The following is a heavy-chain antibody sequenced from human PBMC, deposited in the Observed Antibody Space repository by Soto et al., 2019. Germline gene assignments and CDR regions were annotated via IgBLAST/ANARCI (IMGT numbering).Heavy chain of an antibody. V-gene: IGHV1-2*02. D-gene: IGHD3-16*01. CDR2: XNXXXGXT. CDR3: ARSGHIFAGVF. Sequence: ASVKVSCKASGYTFTGYDMHLVRQAPGQGLEWMXWXNXXXGXTXXXQXXKXRVTMTGDTCISTAYMELRRLSSVTAADTAIYYCARSGHIFAGVFWGQGILVTVSS. CDR1: GYTFTGYD. J-gene: IGHJ4*02.